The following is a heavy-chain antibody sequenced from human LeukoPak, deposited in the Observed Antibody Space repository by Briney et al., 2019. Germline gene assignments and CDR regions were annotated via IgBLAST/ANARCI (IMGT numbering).Heavy chain of an antibody. CDR2: IHNSGDKT. CDR1: GITFGTYA. J-gene: IGHJ4*02. D-gene: IGHD2-21*01. Sequence: PGGSLRLSCAASGITFGTYAMTWVRQAPGKGLEWVSSIHNSGDKTFYSDSVRGRFTISRDNSKSTVYLQTNSLRADDTALYYCAKESGGDWGYFEYWGQGILVTVSS. V-gene: IGHV3-23*01. CDR3: AKESGGDWGYFEY.